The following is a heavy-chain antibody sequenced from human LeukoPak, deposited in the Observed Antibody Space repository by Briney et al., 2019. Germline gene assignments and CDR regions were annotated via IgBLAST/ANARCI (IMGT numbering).Heavy chain of an antibody. CDR3: ARDLLRYYYDSSGVFDY. J-gene: IGHJ4*02. Sequence: PGGSLRLSCAASGFTFSSYSMNWVRQAPGKGLEWVSYISSSSSTIYYADSVKGRFTISRDNAKNSLYLQMNSLRAEDTAVYYCARDLLRYYYDSSGVFDYWGQGTLVTVSS. CDR1: GFTFSSYS. CDR2: ISSSSSTI. V-gene: IGHV3-48*04. D-gene: IGHD3-22*01.